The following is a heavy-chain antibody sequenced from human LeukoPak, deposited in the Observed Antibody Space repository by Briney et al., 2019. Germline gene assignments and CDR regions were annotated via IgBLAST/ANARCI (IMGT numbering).Heavy chain of an antibody. J-gene: IGHJ4*02. CDR2: IYSGGST. V-gene: IGHV3-66*01. Sequence: QTGGSLRLSCAASGFTVSSNYVSWVRQAPGKGLEWVSVIYSGGSTYYADSVEGRFTISRDNSKNTLYLQMNSLRAEDTAVYYCARGFSYGYPYFDYWGQGTLVTVSS. D-gene: IGHD5-18*01. CDR1: GFTVSSNY. CDR3: ARGFSYGYPYFDY.